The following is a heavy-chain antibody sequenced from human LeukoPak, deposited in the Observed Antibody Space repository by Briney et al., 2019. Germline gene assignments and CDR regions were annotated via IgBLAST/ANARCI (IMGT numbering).Heavy chain of an antibody. Sequence: GGSLRLACAASGFTFSSYAMTWVHQAPGKGLEWVSAFSATDGSAQYAESVEGRFTISRDNSKNTLFLQMNSLGAEDTAVYYCAKDLWANDILTGASRPYYYYGMDVWGQGTTVTVSS. CDR3: AKDLWANDILTGASRPYYYYGMDV. D-gene: IGHD3-9*01. CDR2: FSATDGSA. V-gene: IGHV3-23*01. CDR1: GFTFSSYA. J-gene: IGHJ6*02.